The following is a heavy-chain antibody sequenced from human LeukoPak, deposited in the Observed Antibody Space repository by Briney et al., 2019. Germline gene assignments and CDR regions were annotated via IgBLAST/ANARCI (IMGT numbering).Heavy chain of an antibody. V-gene: IGHV4-59*01. CDR2: IYYSGSI. Sequence: PSETLSLTCTVSGGSISSYYWSWIRQPPGKGLEWIGYIYYSGSIKYTPSLKAPVPISLEPSKQQFYLKLGAVAAADTAVYYCARVVGYSGGFLFDYSGQGTLVTVSS. CDR3: ARVVGYSGGFLFDY. J-gene: IGHJ4*02. CDR1: GGSISSYY. D-gene: IGHD6-19*01.